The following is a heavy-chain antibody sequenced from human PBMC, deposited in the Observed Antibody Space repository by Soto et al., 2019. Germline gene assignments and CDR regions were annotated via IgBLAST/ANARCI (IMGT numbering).Heavy chain of an antibody. CDR1: GYTFTGYY. Sequence: ASVKVSCKASGYTFTGYYMHWVRQAPGQGLEWMGWINPNSGGTNYAQKFQGRGTMTRDTSISTAYMELSRLRSDDTAVYYCARVTKEFRWFDPWGQGTLVTVSS. CDR2: INPNSGGT. J-gene: IGHJ5*02. D-gene: IGHD2-8*01. CDR3: ARVTKEFRWFDP. V-gene: IGHV1-2*02.